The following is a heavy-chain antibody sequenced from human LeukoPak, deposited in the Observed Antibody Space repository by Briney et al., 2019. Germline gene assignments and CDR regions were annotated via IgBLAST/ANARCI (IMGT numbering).Heavy chain of an antibody. J-gene: IGHJ4*02. D-gene: IGHD4-23*01. Sequence: SETLSLTCTVSGGSISSYYCSWIRQSPGKGMEWIGYINYSGGTDYNPSLKTRVTISVDTSKNQFSLKLNSVTAADTAVYYCAREGYGDNSGALDYWGRGTLVTVSS. CDR2: INYSGGT. CDR1: GGSISSYY. CDR3: AREGYGDNSGALDY. V-gene: IGHV4-59*01.